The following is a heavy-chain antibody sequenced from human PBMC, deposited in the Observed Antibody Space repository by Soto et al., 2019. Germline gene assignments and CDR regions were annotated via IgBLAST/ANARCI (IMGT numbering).Heavy chain of an antibody. CDR3: ARGGVVVAADAFDI. D-gene: IGHD2-15*01. V-gene: IGHV4-4*02. J-gene: IGHJ3*02. Sequence: QVQLQESGPGLVKPSGTLSLTCAVSSGSISSSNWWSWVRQPPGKGLEWIGEIYHSGSTNYNPSLKSRGTISVDKSKNQCSLKLSSVTAADTAVYYCARGGVVVAADAFDIWGQGTMVTGSS. CDR2: IYHSGST. CDR1: SGSISSSNW.